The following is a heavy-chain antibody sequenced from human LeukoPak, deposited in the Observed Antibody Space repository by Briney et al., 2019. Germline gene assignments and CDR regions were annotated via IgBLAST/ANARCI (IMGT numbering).Heavy chain of an antibody. D-gene: IGHD3-3*01. Sequence: PGGSLRLSCAASGFTFSSYWMTWVRQAPGKGLEWVANIKQDASEKYYVDSVKGRFTISRDNAKNSLYLQMNSLRAEDTAVYYCARDSRSAYYDFWSGYLGYFDYWGQGTLVTVSS. J-gene: IGHJ4*02. CDR2: IKQDASEK. CDR3: ARDSRSAYYDFWSGYLGYFDY. CDR1: GFTFSSYW. V-gene: IGHV3-7*01.